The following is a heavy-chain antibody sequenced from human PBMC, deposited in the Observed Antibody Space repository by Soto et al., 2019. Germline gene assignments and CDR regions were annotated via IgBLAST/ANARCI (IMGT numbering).Heavy chain of an antibody. Sequence: ESGGGLVKPGGSLRLSCAASGFTFSSYSMNWVRQAPGTGLAWVSSISTSSSYIYYADSVKGRFTISRDNAKNSLYLQMNSLRAEDTAVYYCARLSPGDYYDSSGYFFFDYWGQGTLVTVSS. CDR3: ARLSPGDYYDSSGYFFFDY. J-gene: IGHJ4*02. V-gene: IGHV3-21*01. CDR1: GFTFSSYS. D-gene: IGHD3-22*01. CDR2: ISTSSSYI.